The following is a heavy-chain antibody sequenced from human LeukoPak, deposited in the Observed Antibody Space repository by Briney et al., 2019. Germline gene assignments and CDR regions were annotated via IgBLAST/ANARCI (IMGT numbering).Heavy chain of an antibody. Sequence: GGSLRLFCAASGFTFRDYSDYWMSWVRQAPGKGLEWVANIKQDGSEKYYVDSVKGRFTISRDNAKNSLFLQMNSLRAEDTAVYYCARVGRYSYAHNSWGQGTLVTVSS. CDR2: IKQDGSEK. D-gene: IGHD5-18*01. V-gene: IGHV3-7*01. CDR1: GFTFRDYSDYW. J-gene: IGHJ4*02. CDR3: ARVGRYSYAHNS.